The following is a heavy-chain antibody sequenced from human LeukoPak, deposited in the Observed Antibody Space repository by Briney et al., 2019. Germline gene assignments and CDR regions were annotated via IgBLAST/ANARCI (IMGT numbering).Heavy chain of an antibody. CDR1: GFTFTDYW. Sequence: GGSLRLSCPASGFTFTDYWMSWVRQAPAQGLEWLAHIKQDGSEKYYVDSVKGRFTISRDNAKTSLYLQMNSLRVEDTAVYYCARGSSNFYYWGQGALVTVSS. CDR2: IKQDGSEK. V-gene: IGHV3-7*01. D-gene: IGHD6-13*01. J-gene: IGHJ4*02. CDR3: ARGSSNFYY.